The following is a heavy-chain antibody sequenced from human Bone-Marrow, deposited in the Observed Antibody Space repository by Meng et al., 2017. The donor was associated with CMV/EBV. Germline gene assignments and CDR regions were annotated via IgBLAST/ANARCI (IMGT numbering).Heavy chain of an antibody. J-gene: IGHJ4*02. CDR2: ISSSSSYI. D-gene: IGHD3-22*01. CDR3: ARVGSDYYDSSGYQAY. V-gene: IGHV3-21*01. Sequence: GESLKISCAASGFTFSSYSMNWVRQAPGKGLEWVSSISSSSSYIYYADSVKGRFTISRDNAKNSLYLQMNSLRAEDTAVYYCARVGSDYYDSSGYQAYWGQGTLVTFSS. CDR1: GFTFSSYS.